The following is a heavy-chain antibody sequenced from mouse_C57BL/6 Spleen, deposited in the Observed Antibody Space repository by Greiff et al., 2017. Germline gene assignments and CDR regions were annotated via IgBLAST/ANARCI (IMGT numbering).Heavy chain of an antibody. CDR3: ASYGYDDGSYYYAMDY. V-gene: IGHV1-22*01. CDR1: GYTFTDYN. Sequence: EVQLQQSGPELVKPGASVKMSCKASGYTFTDYNMHWVKQSHGKSLEWIGYINPNNGGTSYNQKFKGKATLTVNKSSSTAYMELRSLTSEDSAVYYCASYGYDDGSYYYAMDYWGQGTSVTVSS. CDR2: INPNNGGT. D-gene: IGHD2-2*01. J-gene: IGHJ4*01.